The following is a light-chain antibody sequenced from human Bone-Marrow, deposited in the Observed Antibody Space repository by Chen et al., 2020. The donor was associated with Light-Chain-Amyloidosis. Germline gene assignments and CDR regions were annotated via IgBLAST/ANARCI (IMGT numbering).Light chain of an antibody. V-gene: IGKV3-20*01. CDR3: QQYGGAPPYT. CDR2: GAS. Sequence: EIVLTQSPGTLSLSPGESATLSCRASQSVSSTYLAWYQQKPGQAPRLLIYGASSRATGIPDRVSGSGCGTDFTLTISRLEPEDFAVYYCQQYGGAPPYTFGQATKLEIK. J-gene: IGKJ2*01. CDR1: QSVSSTY.